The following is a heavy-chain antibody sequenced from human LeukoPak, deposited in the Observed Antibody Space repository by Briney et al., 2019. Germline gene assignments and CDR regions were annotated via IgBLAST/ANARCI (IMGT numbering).Heavy chain of an antibody. Sequence: GASVKVSCKASGYTFTSYDINWVRQATGQGLEWRGWRNPNSGNTGYAQKFQGRVTMTRNTSISTAYMELSSLRSEDTAVYYCARGAQLRYFDWLLSDYMDVWGKGTTVTISS. CDR3: ARGAQLRYFDWLLSDYMDV. CDR2: RNPNSGNT. J-gene: IGHJ6*03. V-gene: IGHV1-8*02. CDR1: GYTFTSYD. D-gene: IGHD3-9*01.